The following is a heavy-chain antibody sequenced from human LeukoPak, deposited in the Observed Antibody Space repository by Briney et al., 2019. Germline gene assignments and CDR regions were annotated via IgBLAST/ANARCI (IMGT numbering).Heavy chain of an antibody. CDR2: IKQDGSEK. D-gene: IGHD6-13*01. CDR3: ARGGQLGSLDY. CDR1: GSNFSSRW. Sequence: GGSLRLSCAASGSNFSSRWMTWVRQAPGKGLEWLANIKQDGSEKYYVDSVKGRFTISRDNTKSSLILQMNGLRADDTALYYCARGGQLGSLDYWGQGTLVTVSS. V-gene: IGHV3-7*01. J-gene: IGHJ4*02.